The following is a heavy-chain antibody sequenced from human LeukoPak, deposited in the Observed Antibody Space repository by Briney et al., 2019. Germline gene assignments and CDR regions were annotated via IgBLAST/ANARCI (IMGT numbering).Heavy chain of an antibody. J-gene: IGHJ4*02. CDR1: GFTFSSYS. Sequence: GGSLRLSRAASGFTFSSYSMNWVRQAPGKGLEWVSSISSSSYIYYADSVKGRFTISRDNAKNSLYLQMNSLRAEDTAVYYCARDRGDSPYFDYWGQGTLVTVSS. CDR2: ISSSSYI. D-gene: IGHD3-10*01. V-gene: IGHV3-21*01. CDR3: ARDRGDSPYFDY.